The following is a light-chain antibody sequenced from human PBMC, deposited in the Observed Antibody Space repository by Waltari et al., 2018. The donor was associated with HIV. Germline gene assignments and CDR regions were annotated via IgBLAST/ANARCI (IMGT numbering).Light chain of an antibody. CDR2: DVN. J-gene: IGLJ2*01. CDR3: AAYAGNNIVI. V-gene: IGLV2-8*01. CDR1: SSDIGSFNY. Sequence: QSALTQPPSASGSPGQSVTVSCPGTSSDIGSFNYVPWYQQHPGKAPKLLIYDVNKRPSGVPDRFSASKSGATASLTVSGLLAEDEADYYCAAYAGNNIVIFGGGTKVTV.